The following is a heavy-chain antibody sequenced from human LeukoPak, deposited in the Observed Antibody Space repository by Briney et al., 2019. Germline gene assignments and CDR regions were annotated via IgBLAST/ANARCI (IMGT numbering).Heavy chain of an antibody. CDR3: VKAVGAKGDYYYYYGMDV. CDR1: GFTFSSYA. J-gene: IGHJ6*02. Sequence: PGGSLRLSCSASGFTFSSYAMHWVRQAPGKGLEYVSAISSNGGSTYYADSVKGRFTISRDNSKNTLYLQMSSLRAEDTAVYYCVKAVGAKGDYYYYYGMDVWGQGTRVTVSS. V-gene: IGHV3-64D*09. D-gene: IGHD1-26*01. CDR2: ISSNGGST.